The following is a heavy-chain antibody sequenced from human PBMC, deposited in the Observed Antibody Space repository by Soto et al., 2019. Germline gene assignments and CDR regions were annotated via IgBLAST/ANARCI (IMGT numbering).Heavy chain of an antibody. V-gene: IGHV3-23*01. CDR2: ISGSGGST. Sequence: GGSLRLSCAASGFTFSSYAMSWVRQAPGKGLEWVSAISGSGGSTYYADSVKGRFTISRDNSKNTLYLQMNSLRAEDTAVYYCAKGYNYYDSSGWILDAFDIWGQGTMVTVSS. CDR1: GFTFSSYA. D-gene: IGHD3-22*01. CDR3: AKGYNYYDSSGWILDAFDI. J-gene: IGHJ3*02.